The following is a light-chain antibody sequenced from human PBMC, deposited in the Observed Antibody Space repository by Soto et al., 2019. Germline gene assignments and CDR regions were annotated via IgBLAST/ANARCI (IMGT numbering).Light chain of an antibody. CDR3: LHYCSPPWT. CDR1: QSFSTW. CDR2: KTS. V-gene: IGKV1-5*03. Sequence: DIQMTQSPSTLSASIGDRVTITCRASQSFSTWLAWYQQKPGKAPKLLIYKTSSLEGGVPSRFSVSASGTEFTLAISSLQPDDFATDYCLHYCSPPWTFGQGTEVVIK. J-gene: IGKJ1*01.